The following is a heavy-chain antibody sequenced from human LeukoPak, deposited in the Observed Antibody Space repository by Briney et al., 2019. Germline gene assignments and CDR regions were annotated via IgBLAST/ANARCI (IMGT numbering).Heavy chain of an antibody. J-gene: IGHJ4*02. CDR2: IKQDGSER. V-gene: IGHV3-7*01. Sequence: QPGGSLRLSCEASGFSMSVYWMSWVRQAPGKGLGWVGNIKQDGSERNYVDSVKGRFTISRDNAKKSLYLQMNSLRAEDTAVYYCARDWGAYYHFFDYWGQGTLVTVSS. CDR1: GFSMSVYW. D-gene: IGHD3-22*01. CDR3: ARDWGAYYHFFDY.